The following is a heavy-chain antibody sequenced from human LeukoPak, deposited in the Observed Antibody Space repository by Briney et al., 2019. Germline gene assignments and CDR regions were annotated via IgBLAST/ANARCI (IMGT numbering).Heavy chain of an antibody. J-gene: IGHJ4*02. Sequence: SQTLSLTCAISGDRVSSNSDSWNWIRQSPSRGLEWLGRTYYRSRWYNDYAVSMKSRITINPDTSKNQFSLQLNSVTPEDTAVYYCARKKAGGMFDYWGQGTLVTVSS. D-gene: IGHD3-16*01. CDR3: ARKKAGGMFDY. V-gene: IGHV6-1*01. CDR1: GDRVSSNSDS. CDR2: TYYRSRWYN.